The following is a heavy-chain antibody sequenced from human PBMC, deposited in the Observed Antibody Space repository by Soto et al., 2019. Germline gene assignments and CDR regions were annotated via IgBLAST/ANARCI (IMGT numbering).Heavy chain of an antibody. CDR3: ARRRGSRGWFWFDP. V-gene: IGHV1-18*01. CDR1: GYTFTYYG. CDR2: ISPDSGNT. J-gene: IGHJ5*02. D-gene: IGHD6-19*01. Sequence: QVQLVQSGAEVKKPGASVKVSCKASGYTFTYYGITWVRQAPGQGLEWMGSISPDSGNTNYAQQFQGRVTVTTDTSTNTAYMELRSLRSDDTAVYYCARRRGSRGWFWFDPWGQGTLFTVSS.